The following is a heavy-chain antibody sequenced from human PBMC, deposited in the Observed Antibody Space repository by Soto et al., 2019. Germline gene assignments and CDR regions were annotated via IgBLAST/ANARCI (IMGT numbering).Heavy chain of an antibody. D-gene: IGHD5-18*01. CDR3: ARVGGYSYGWTPDAFDI. CDR2: ISAYNGNT. V-gene: IGHV1-18*01. CDR1: GYTFTSYG. Sequence: ASVEVSCKXSGYTFTSYGISWVRQAPGQGLEWMGWISAYNGNTNYAQKLQGRVTMTTDTSTSTAYMELRSLRSDDTAVYYCARVGGYSYGWTPDAFDIWGQGTMVTVS. J-gene: IGHJ3*02.